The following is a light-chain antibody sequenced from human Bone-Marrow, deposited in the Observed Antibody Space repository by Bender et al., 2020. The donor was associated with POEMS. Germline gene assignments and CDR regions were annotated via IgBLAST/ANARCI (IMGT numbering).Light chain of an antibody. J-gene: IGLJ3*02. CDR2: GYN. V-gene: IGLV1-40*01. CDR1: SSNTGSGYD. CDR3: QSYDNSLGGWV. Sequence: QSVLTPPPSVSGAPGQRVTISCTGSSSNTGSGYDINWYQHLPGTAPKLLIYGYNNRPSGVPDRFSGFKSGTSASLAITGLQAEDEGDYYCQSYDNSLGGWVFGGGTKLTVL.